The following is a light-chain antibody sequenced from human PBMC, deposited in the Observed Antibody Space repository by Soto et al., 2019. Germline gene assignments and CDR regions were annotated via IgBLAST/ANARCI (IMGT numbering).Light chain of an antibody. CDR1: SRDVGGYKY. V-gene: IGLV2-14*01. J-gene: IGLJ2*01. CDR2: EAS. Sequence: QSALTQPASVSGSPGQSITISCTGTSRDVGGYKYVSWYQQHPDKSPKLIIFEASNRPSAISSRFSGSKSGNTGSLTISGLQAEDEADYYCASYTSSSTSVIFGRGTKLTVL. CDR3: ASYTSSSTSVI.